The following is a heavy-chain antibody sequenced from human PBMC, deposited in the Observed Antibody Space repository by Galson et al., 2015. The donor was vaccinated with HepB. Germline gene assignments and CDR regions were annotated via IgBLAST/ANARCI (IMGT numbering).Heavy chain of an antibody. D-gene: IGHD1-1*01. Sequence: SLRLSCAASGFTFSSYWMHWVRQAPGKGLVWVSRINSDGSSTSYADSVKGRFTISRDNAKNSLHLQMNSLRGEDTALYYCASPTTIGAFNIWGRGTMVTVSS. CDR1: GFTFSSYW. CDR2: INSDGSST. CDR3: ASPTTIGAFNI. V-gene: IGHV3-74*01. J-gene: IGHJ3*02.